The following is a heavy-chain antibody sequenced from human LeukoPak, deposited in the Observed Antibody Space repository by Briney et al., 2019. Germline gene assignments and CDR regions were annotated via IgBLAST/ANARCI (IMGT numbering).Heavy chain of an antibody. J-gene: IGHJ4*02. CDR1: GFTFSSYA. V-gene: IGHV3-23*01. Sequence: GGSLRLSCAASGFTFSSYAMSWVRQAPGKGLEWVSAISGSGGSTYYADSVKGRFTISRGNSKNTLYLQMNSLRAEDTAVYYCAKGHMVRGVIIDFDYWGQGTLVTVSS. CDR2: ISGSGGST. CDR3: AKGHMVRGVIIDFDY. D-gene: IGHD3-10*01.